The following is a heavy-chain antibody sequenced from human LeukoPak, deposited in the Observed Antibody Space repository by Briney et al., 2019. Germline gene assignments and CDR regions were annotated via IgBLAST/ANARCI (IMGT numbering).Heavy chain of an antibody. CDR3: ARGNYDFWSGYYSRYYYYGMDV. CDR2: ISSSSSTI. CDR1: GFTFSTYS. D-gene: IGHD3-3*01. Sequence: PGGSLRLSCAASGFTFSTYSMNWVRQAPGKGLEWVSYISSSSSTIYYADSVKGRFTISRDNAKNSLYLQMNSLRAEDTAVYYCARGNYDFWSGYYSRYYYYGMDVWGQGTTVTVSS. V-gene: IGHV3-48*04. J-gene: IGHJ6*02.